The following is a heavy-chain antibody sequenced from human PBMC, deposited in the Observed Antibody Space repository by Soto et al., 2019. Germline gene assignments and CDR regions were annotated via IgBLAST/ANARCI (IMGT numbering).Heavy chain of an antibody. V-gene: IGHV4-39*01. D-gene: IGHD6-19*01. Sequence: SETLSLTSTVSGGSISSSSYYWGWIRQPPGKGLEWIGSIYYSGSTYYNPSLKSRVTISVDTSKNQFSLKLSSVTAADTAVYYCARQGAAVAGEELGYYFDYWGQGTLVTVSS. J-gene: IGHJ4*02. CDR3: ARQGAAVAGEELGYYFDY. CDR1: GGSISSSSYY. CDR2: IYYSGST.